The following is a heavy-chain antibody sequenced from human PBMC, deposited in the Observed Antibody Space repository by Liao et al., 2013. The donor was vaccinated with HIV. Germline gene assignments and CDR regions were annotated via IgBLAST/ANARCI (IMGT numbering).Heavy chain of an antibody. CDR3: ARGRINRDAFDI. D-gene: IGHD2/OR15-2a*01. CDR2: IYNGWDT. Sequence: QLQLQESGPGLLKPSETLSLACAVSGASISSSTYYWGWIRQPPGKGLEWIGSIYNGWDTFYNPSLKIRVSISGDTSKNHLSLKLTSLTAADTAVYYCARGRINRDAFDIWGQGTMVLVSS. J-gene: IGHJ3*02. V-gene: IGHV4-39*07. CDR1: GASISSSTYY.